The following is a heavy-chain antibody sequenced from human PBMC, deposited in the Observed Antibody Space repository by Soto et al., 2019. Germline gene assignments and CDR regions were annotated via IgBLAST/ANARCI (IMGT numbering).Heavy chain of an antibody. V-gene: IGHV3-23*01. CDR3: AKPPGILLPATDPFDY. Sequence: GGSLRLSCAASGFTFSSYTMNWVRQAPGKGLEWVSAISGSGSSTYYADFAKGRFTISRDNSKNTVYLQMNSLKVEDTAVYYCAKPPGILLPATDPFDYWGQGTLVTVSS. J-gene: IGHJ4*02. D-gene: IGHD1-26*01. CDR2: ISGSGSST. CDR1: GFTFSSYT.